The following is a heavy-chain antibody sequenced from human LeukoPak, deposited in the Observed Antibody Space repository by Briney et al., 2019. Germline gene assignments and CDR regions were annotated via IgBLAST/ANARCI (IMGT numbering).Heavy chain of an antibody. D-gene: IGHD3-3*01. V-gene: IGHV3-30*02. Sequence: PGRSLRLSCAASGFTFDDYGMHWVRQAPGKGLEWVAFIRYDGSNDYYADSVRGRFSISRDNSKNTLYLQMSSLTPEDTAVYYCAKDLFTEWLPMDVWGKGTTVTVSS. CDR3: AKDLFTEWLPMDV. CDR1: GFTFDDYG. CDR2: IRYDGSND. J-gene: IGHJ6*03.